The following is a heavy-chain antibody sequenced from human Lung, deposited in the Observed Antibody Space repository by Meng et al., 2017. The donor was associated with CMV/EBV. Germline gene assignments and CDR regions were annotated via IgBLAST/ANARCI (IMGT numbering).Heavy chain of an antibody. Sequence: QVHLVRCGAEVKKPGASVKVSCKASGYSFTTYAMHWVRQAPGQRLEWMGWINAGNGNTKYSEKFQSRVTITRDTAASTAYMELSSLRSEDTAVYYCARTGCSSSSCYDYWGQGTLVTVSS. CDR1: GYSFTTYA. CDR3: ARTGCSSSSCYDY. D-gene: IGHD2-2*01. CDR2: INAGNGNT. J-gene: IGHJ4*02. V-gene: IGHV1-3*01.